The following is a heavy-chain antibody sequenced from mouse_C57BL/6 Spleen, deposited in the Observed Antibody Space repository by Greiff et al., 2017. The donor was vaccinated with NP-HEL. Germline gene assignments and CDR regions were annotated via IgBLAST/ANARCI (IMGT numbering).Heavy chain of an antibody. Sequence: QVQLQQPGAELVKPGASVKLSCKASGYTFTSYWLHWVKQRPGQGLEWIGMIHPNSGSTNYNEKFKSKATLTVDKSSSTAYMQLSSLTSEDSAVYYCAIYDGYYEGFDYWGQGTTLTVSS. CDR3: AIYDGYYEGFDY. CDR1: GYTFTSYW. CDR2: IHPNSGST. V-gene: IGHV1-64*01. J-gene: IGHJ2*01. D-gene: IGHD2-3*01.